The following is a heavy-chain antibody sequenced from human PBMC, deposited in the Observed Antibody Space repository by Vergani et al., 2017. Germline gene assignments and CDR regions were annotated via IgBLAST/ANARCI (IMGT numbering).Heavy chain of an antibody. CDR3: AKDLTRVPIAVAGNRVFYYYYGMDV. CDR2: ISWNSGSI. CDR1: GFTFDDYA. Sequence: EVQLVESGGGLVQPGRSLRLSCAASGFTFDDYAMHWVRQAPGKGLEWVSGISWNSGSIGYADSVKGRFTISRDNAKNSLYLQMNSLRAEDTALYYCAKDLTRVPIAVAGNRVFYYYYGMDVWGQGTTVTVSS. D-gene: IGHD6-19*01. J-gene: IGHJ6*02. V-gene: IGHV3-9*01.